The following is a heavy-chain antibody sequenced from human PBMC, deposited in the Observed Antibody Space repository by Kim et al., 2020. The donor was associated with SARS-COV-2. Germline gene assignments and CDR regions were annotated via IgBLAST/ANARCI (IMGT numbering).Heavy chain of an antibody. J-gene: IGHJ4*02. V-gene: IGHV3-43*01. CDR3: AKEWDKYSSSDGLDY. D-gene: IGHD6-6*01. Sequence: DSVKGRFTISSDNSKNSLYLQMNSLRTEDTALYYCAKEWDKYSSSDGLDYWGQGTLVTVSS.